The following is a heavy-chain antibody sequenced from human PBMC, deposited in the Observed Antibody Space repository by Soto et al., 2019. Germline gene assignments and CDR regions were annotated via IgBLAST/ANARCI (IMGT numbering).Heavy chain of an antibody. CDR3: ARVSDYVVFDI. CDR2: IGTAGDT. Sequence: GGSLRLSCAASGFTFSSYDMHWVRQATGKGLEWVSAIGTAGDTYYPGSVKGRFTISRENAKNSLYLQMNSLRAGDTAVYYCARVSDYVVFDIWGQGTMVTVSS. J-gene: IGHJ3*02. CDR1: GFTFSSYD. V-gene: IGHV3-13*01. D-gene: IGHD4-17*01.